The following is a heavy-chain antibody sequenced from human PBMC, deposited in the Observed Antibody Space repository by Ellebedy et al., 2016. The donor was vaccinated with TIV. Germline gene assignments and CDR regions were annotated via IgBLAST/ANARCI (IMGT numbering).Heavy chain of an antibody. J-gene: IGHJ4*02. Sequence: MPSETLSLTCTVSDGSFSSSHWWGWVRQPPGKGLEWIGEIHDSGITHYSPSLKSRVTVSLDKSKNQFSLKLTAVTAAYTAVYYCASAGDWKLEYWGQGTLVTVYS. CDR1: DGSFSSSHW. CDR3: ASAGDWKLEY. CDR2: IHDSGIT. D-gene: IGHD1-1*01. V-gene: IGHV4-4*02.